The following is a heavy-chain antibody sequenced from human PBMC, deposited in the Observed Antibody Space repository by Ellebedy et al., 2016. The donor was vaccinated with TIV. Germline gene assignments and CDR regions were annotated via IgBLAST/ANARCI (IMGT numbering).Heavy chain of an antibody. J-gene: IGHJ4*02. CDR1: GFTFSSYW. CDR2: IYRDGSIT. V-gene: IGHV3-74*01. CDR3: TRETNPPPGAVAGTGFDC. Sequence: GGSLRLSCAASGFTFSSYWMHWVRQAPGKGLVWVSRIYRDGSITSYADSVEGRFTISRDNAKNTLYLQMNRLRAEDTAMYYCTRETNPPPGAVAGTGFDCWGQGTLVIVSS. D-gene: IGHD6-19*01.